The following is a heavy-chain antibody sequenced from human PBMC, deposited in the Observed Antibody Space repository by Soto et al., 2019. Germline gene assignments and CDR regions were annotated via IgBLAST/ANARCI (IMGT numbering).Heavy chain of an antibody. CDR1: GGSTSSDNY. CDR3: ARGRWELQNYYGMDV. J-gene: IGHJ6*02. Sequence: SETLSLTCTVSGGSTSSDNYWSWIRQPPGKGLEWIGYIYYSGSTYYNPSLKSRVTISVDTSKNQFSLKLSSVAAADTAVYYCARGRWELQNYYGMDVWGQGTTVTVSS. D-gene: IGHD1-26*01. V-gene: IGHV4-30-4*01. CDR2: IYYSGST.